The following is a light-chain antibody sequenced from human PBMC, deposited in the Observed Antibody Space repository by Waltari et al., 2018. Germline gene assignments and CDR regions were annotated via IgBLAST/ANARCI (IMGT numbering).Light chain of an antibody. CDR1: QSVSRA. Sequence: EIVLTQSPGTLSLSLGERATLSCRASQSVSRALTWYQQKPGQAPRLLIYGASTRATGIPDRFSGSGSGTDFSLTISRLEPDDVAVYYCQHYLRLPVTFGQGTTVEI. CDR2: GAS. V-gene: IGKV3-20*01. CDR3: QHYLRLPVT. J-gene: IGKJ1*01.